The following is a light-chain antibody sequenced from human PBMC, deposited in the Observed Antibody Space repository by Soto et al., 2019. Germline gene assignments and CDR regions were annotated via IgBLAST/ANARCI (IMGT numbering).Light chain of an antibody. J-gene: IGKJ4*01. CDR1: QSISSW. V-gene: IGKV1-5*03. CDR3: QQYNSYPLT. CDR2: EAS. Sequence: DIQMTQSPSTLSASVGDRVTITCRASQSISSWLAWYQQKPGTAPKLLIHEASSLESGVPSRFRGSGSETEFTLTISILQPDDVATYYSQQYNSYPLTFGGGTKVEIK.